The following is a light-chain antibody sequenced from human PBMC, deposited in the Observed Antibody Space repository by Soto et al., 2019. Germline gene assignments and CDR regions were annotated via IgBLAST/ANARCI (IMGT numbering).Light chain of an antibody. V-gene: IGKV3-20*01. CDR3: QHYDDSPRT. Sequence: EIVLTQSPGTLSLSPGERATLSCRASQSLSHKYLAWYQQRPGQAPRLLIYGVSSRATGIPDRFSGSGSGTDFTLTISRLEAEDFSVDYCQHYDDSPRTFGQGTKVEIQ. CDR2: GVS. J-gene: IGKJ4*01. CDR1: QSLSHKY.